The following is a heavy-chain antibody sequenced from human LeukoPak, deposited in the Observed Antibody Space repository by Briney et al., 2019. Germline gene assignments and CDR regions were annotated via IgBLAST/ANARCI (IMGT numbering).Heavy chain of an antibody. CDR1: GFTFSDYY. V-gene: IGHV3-11*01. CDR2: ISSGGSTI. J-gene: IGHJ4*02. Sequence: TGGSLRLSCAVSGFTFSDYYMSWIRQAPGKGLEWVSYISSGGSTISHADSVKGRFTISRDNAENSLYLQMNSLRAEDTAVYYCARRAAAGRCFGYWGQGTLVTVSS. CDR3: ARRAAAGRCFGY. D-gene: IGHD6-13*01.